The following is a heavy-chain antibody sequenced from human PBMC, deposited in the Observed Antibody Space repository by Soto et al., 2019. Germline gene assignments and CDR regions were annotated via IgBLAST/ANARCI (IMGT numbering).Heavy chain of an antibody. CDR1: GGSISSGGYY. CDR2: IYYSGST. CDR3: ARGYDFWSGYVGYYYYGMDV. V-gene: IGHV4-61*08. Sequence: SETLSLTCTVSGGSISSGGYYWSWIRQHPGKGLEWIGYIYYSGSTNYNPSLKSRVTISVDTSKNQFSLKLSSVTAADTAVYYCARGYDFWSGYVGYYYYGMDVWGQGTTVTVSS. J-gene: IGHJ6*02. D-gene: IGHD3-3*01.